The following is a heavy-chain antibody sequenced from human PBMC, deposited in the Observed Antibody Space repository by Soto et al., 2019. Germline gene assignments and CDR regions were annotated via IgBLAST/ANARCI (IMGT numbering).Heavy chain of an antibody. CDR2: IWYDGSNK. D-gene: IGHD6-13*01. CDR1: GFTFSSYG. CDR3: AKAAAGTPWYFDY. Sequence: VHLVESGGGVVQPGRSLRLSCAASGFTFSSYGMHWVRQAPGKGLEWVAVIWYDGSNKYYADTVKGRFTISRDNSKNTLYLQMNSLRAEDTAVYYCAKAAAGTPWYFDYWGQGTLVTVSS. J-gene: IGHJ4*02. V-gene: IGHV3-33*06.